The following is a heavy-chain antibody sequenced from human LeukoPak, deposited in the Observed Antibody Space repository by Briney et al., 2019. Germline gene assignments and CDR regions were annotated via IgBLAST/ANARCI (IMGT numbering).Heavy chain of an antibody. Sequence: GGSLRLSCAASGFTFNSYSMNWVRQAPGKGLEWVSSISSSSSYIYYADSVKGRFTISRDNAKNSLYLQMNSLRAEDTAVYYCARGRISSSWYLDYWGQGTLVTVSS. CDR2: ISSSSSYI. CDR3: ARGRISSSWYLDY. D-gene: IGHD6-13*01. V-gene: IGHV3-21*01. J-gene: IGHJ4*02. CDR1: GFTFNSYS.